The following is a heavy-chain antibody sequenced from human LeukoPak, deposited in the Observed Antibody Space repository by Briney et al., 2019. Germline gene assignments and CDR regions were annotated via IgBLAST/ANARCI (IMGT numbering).Heavy chain of an antibody. Sequence: SVKVSCKASGGTFSSYAISWVRQAPGRGLEWMGGIIPIFGTANYAQKFQGRVTITADESTSTAYMELSSLRSEDTAVYYCASGDPGIAAAGGVYWGQGTLVTVSS. CDR2: IIPIFGTA. CDR1: GGTFSSYA. V-gene: IGHV1-69*13. CDR3: ASGDPGIAAAGGVY. D-gene: IGHD6-13*01. J-gene: IGHJ4*02.